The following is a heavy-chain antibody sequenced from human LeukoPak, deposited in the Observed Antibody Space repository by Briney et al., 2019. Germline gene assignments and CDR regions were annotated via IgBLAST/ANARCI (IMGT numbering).Heavy chain of an antibody. CDR1: GKTLTEVA. CDR2: INPSGGST. D-gene: IGHD3-3*01. V-gene: IGHV1-46*01. J-gene: IGHJ4*02. CDR3: ARVSNFWSGYFGY. Sequence: GASVKVSCKISGKTLTEVALHWVRQAPGQGLEWMGIINPSGGSTSYAQKFQGRVTMTRDTSTSTVYMELSSLRSEDTAVYYCARVSNFWSGYFGYWGQGTLVTVSS.